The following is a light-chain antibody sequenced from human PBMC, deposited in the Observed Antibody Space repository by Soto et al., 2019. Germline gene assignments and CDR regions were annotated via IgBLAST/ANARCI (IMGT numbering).Light chain of an antibody. V-gene: IGKV1-5*01. CDR1: RTISSW. CDR3: QQYNGYST. CDR2: DGS. Sequence: DIQITQSPSALSASVGDRVAITCRASRTISSWLAWYQQRPGKAPKLLIYDGSNLEDGVPSRFSGSRSGTEFTLTISSLHPDDVATYYCQQYNGYSTFGQGTYLDI. J-gene: IGKJ2*01.